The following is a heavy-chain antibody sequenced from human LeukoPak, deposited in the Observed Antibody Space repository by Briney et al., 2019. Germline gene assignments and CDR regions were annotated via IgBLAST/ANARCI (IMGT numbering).Heavy chain of an antibody. CDR1: GFTFSSYA. J-gene: IGHJ5*02. V-gene: IGHV3-30*01. D-gene: IGHD2-2*01. CDR2: ISYDGSNK. Sequence: RGSLRLSCAASGFTFSSYAMHWVRQAPGKGLEWVAVISYDGSNKYYADSVKGRFTISRDNSKNTLYLQMNSLRAEDTAVYYCARDYSIPVVVPAAQFPPTHNWFDPWGQGTLVTVSS. CDR3: ARDYSIPVVVPAAQFPPTHNWFDP.